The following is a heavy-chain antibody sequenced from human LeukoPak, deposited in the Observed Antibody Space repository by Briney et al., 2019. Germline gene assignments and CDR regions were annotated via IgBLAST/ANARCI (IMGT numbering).Heavy chain of an antibody. CDR2: MNPDSGDT. V-gene: IGHV1-8*02. J-gene: IGHJ5*02. CDR3: TRAWTS. Sequence: ASVKVSCKASGYTFTSYGISWVRQATGQGLEWMGWMNPDSGDTGYAQKFQGRLTMTRNTSISTAYMDLSSLTSGDTAVYYCTRAWTSWGQGTLVTVSS. D-gene: IGHD1-1*01. CDR1: GYTFTSYG.